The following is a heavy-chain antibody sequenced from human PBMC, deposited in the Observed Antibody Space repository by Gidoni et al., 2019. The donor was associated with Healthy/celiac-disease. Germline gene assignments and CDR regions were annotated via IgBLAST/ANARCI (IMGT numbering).Heavy chain of an antibody. CDR3: AGVLSPGFVGGGFDY. Sequence: QVQLVQSGAQVKKPRSSVQVACKASGCTFSSYATSWVRQAPAQGLEWMGGIIPILVTAKYAQRFRGGVTITADEPTRTANKGLSSGNSREAAVYSGAGVLSPGFVGGGFDYWGLGTLVTVSS. CDR1: GCTFSSYA. CDR2: IIPILVTA. D-gene: IGHD2-21*01. J-gene: IGHJ4*02. V-gene: IGHV1-69*01.